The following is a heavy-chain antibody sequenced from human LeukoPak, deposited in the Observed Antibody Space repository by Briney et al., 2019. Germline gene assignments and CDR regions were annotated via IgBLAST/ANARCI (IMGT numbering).Heavy chain of an antibody. V-gene: IGHV1-69*04. J-gene: IGHJ6*02. CDR1: GDTFSSYT. CDR3: ARDHDPEYCSGGSCYNGMDV. Sequence: SVKVSCKASGDTFSSYTISWVRQAPGQGLEWVGRIIPILGIANYAQKFQGRVTITADKSTSTAYMELSSLRSEDTAVYYCARDHDPEYCSGGSCYNGMDVWGQGTTVTVSS. D-gene: IGHD2-15*01. CDR2: IIPILGIA.